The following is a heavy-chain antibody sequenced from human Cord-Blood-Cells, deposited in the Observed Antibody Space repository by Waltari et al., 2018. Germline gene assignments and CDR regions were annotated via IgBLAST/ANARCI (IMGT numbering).Heavy chain of an antibody. J-gene: IGHJ6*02. CDR2: ISSSSSYI. Sequence: EVQLVESGGGLVKPGGSLRLSCAASGFTFSSYSMNWVRQAPGKGLEWVSSISSSSSYIYYADSVKGRFTISRDNAKNSLYLQMNSLRADDTAVYYCARDQSSSWYGMDVWGQVTTVTVSS. D-gene: IGHD6-13*01. CDR3: ARDQSSSWYGMDV. V-gene: IGHV3-21*01. CDR1: GFTFSSYS.